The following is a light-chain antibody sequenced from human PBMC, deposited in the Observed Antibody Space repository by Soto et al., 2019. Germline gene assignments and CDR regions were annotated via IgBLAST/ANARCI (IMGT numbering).Light chain of an antibody. CDR3: QQFDDLPFT. J-gene: IGKJ4*01. CDR2: DAS. V-gene: IGKV1-33*01. Sequence: DLQMTQSPSSLSASVGDRVTITCQASQDISNYLNWYQQKPGKAPKLLIYDASSLQTGVPSRFSGSGSGTSFTFAISILQPEDCATYYCQQFDDLPFTFGGGTTVEI. CDR1: QDISNY.